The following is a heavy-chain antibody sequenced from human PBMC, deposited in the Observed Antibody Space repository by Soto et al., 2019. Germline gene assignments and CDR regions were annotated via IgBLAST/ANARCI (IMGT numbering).Heavy chain of an antibody. Sequence: GSRRLSCAASGFSFSSYSMSWVRRAPGKGLEWVSAISGSGGSTYYADSEKGRFTISRDNSKNTLYLQMNRLRAEDTAVYYCARGRITVAGLNPWGRGTLVTVSS. CDR3: ARGRITVAGLNP. CDR2: ISGSGGST. J-gene: IGHJ5*02. D-gene: IGHD6-19*01. V-gene: IGHV3-23*01. CDR1: GFSFSSYS.